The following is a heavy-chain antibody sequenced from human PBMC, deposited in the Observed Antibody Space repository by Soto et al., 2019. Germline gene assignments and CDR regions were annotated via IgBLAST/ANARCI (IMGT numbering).Heavy chain of an antibody. J-gene: IGHJ5*02. D-gene: IGHD6-6*01. Sequence: PPETLSVNWTVSVGSISISTYYWDWIRQPPGKGLGWIGAMYYTGNKNYNPSLESRLTMSVDTSKNQFSLQLSSVTPTDTAVYYCARRSSSSLGSLFDPWGRGILVTVSS. CDR3: ARRSSSSLGSLFDP. V-gene: IGHV4-39*01. CDR2: MYYTGNK. CDR1: VGSISISTYY.